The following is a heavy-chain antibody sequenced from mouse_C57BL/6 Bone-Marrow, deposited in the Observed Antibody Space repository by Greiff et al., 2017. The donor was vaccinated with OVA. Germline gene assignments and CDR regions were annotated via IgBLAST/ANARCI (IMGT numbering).Heavy chain of an antibody. V-gene: IGHV1-81*01. D-gene: IGHD1-1*01. CDR2: IYPGSGYT. CDR1: GYTFTSYG. J-gene: IGHJ4*01. CDR3: ARITTVEAMDY. Sequence: VQLVESGAELVRPGASVKLSCKASGYTFTSYGISWVRQSTGQGLEWIGEIYPGSGYTYYNEKFKGKGTLTADKSSSTAYMELRSLTSEDAAVYFCARITTVEAMDYWGQGTSVTVSS.